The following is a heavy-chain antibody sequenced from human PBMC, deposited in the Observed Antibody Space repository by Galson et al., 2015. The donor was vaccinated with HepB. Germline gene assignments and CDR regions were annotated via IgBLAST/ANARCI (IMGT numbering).Heavy chain of an antibody. J-gene: IGHJ4*02. V-gene: IGHV3-7*03. CDR3: ARDEGSGWYGPFDY. CDR1: GFTFSSYW. CDR2: IKQDGSEK. D-gene: IGHD6-19*01. Sequence: SLRLSCAASGFTFSSYWMSWVRQAPGKGLEWVANIKQDGSEKYYVDSVKGRFTISRDNAKNSLYLQMNSLRAEDTAVYYCARDEGSGWYGPFDYWGQGTLVTVSS.